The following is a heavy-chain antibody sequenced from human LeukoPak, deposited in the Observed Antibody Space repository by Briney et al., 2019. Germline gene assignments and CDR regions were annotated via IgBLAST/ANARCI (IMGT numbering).Heavy chain of an antibody. CDR1: GGSISSSSYY. D-gene: IGHD3-10*01. V-gene: IGHV4-39*01. CDR3: ARLNRDVLLWFGAWGFDP. CDR2: IYYSGST. Sequence: PSETLSLTCTVSGGSISSSSYYWGWIPQPPGKGLEWIGSIYYSGSTYYNPSLKSRVTISVDTSKNQFSLKLSSVTAADTAVYYCARLNRDVLLWFGAWGFDPWGQGTLVTVSS. J-gene: IGHJ5*02.